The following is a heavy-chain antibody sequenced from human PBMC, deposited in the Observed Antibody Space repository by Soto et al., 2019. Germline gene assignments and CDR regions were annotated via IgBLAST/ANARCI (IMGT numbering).Heavy chain of an antibody. CDR1: GFTFSYYS. D-gene: IGHD6-19*01. CDR3: ATGVAVAGTRVFDY. CDR2: IRNTAIDI. Sequence: GGSLRLSCAASGFTFSYYSMNWVRQAPGKGLEWVSSIRNTAIDIYYADSVKGRFTISRDNAKNSLYLQMNSLRAEDTAVYFCATGVAVAGTRVFDYWGQGTLVTVSS. V-gene: IGHV3-21*01. J-gene: IGHJ4*02.